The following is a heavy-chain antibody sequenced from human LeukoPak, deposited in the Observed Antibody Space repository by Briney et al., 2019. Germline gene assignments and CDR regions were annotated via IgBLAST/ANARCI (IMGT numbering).Heavy chain of an antibody. CDR2: IYYTGAT. V-gene: IGHV4-59*01. Sequence: PSETLSLTCTVSGGSISSYYWSWIRLPPGKGLEWIGYIYYTGATYYNPSLESRVTISLDTSKNQFPLKLSSVTAADAAVYYCARAGYSYGTGYYFDYWGQGALVTVSS. J-gene: IGHJ4*02. CDR3: ARAGYSYGTGYYFDY. D-gene: IGHD5-18*01. CDR1: GGSISSYY.